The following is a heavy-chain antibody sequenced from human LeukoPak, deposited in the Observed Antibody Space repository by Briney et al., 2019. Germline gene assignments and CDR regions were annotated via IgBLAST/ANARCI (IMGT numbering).Heavy chain of an antibody. J-gene: IGHJ4*02. CDR2: IYPGDSDT. CDR3: VLKQWPDY. CDR1: GSRFTNYW. D-gene: IGHD6-19*01. V-gene: IGHV5-51*01. Sequence: GESLKISCKGSGSRFTNYWIGWVRQMPGEGLEWMGIIYPGDSDTRYSPSFQGQVTISADKSISTAYLQWSSLKASDTAMYYCVLKQWPDYWGQGTLVTVSS.